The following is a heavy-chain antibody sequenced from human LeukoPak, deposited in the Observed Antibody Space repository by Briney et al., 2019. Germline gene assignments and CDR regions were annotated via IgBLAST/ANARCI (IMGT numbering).Heavy chain of an antibody. J-gene: IGHJ4*02. D-gene: IGHD6-13*01. CDR1: EFIFSGYW. CDR2: IKQDGSEK. V-gene: IGHV3-7*01. Sequence: PGGSLRLSCAASEFIFSGYWMNWVRQPPGKGLEWVANIKQDGSEKQYVDSVRGRFTISRDNAKNSLYLQMNSLRVEDTAVYYCARDGFVGAADYWGQGTLVTVSS. CDR3: ARDGFVGAADY.